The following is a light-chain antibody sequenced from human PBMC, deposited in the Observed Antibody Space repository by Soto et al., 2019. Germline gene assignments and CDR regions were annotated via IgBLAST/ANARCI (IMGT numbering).Light chain of an antibody. CDR2: DAS. Sequence: QLTQSPSSLSASVGDRVTITCRAIQSISSWLAWYQQKPGKAPKLLIYDASSLQSGVPSRFSGSGSGTEFTLTISSLQSEDFAVYYCQQYNNWPPAWTFGQGTKV. V-gene: IGKV1-5*01. CDR3: QQYNNWPPAWT. J-gene: IGKJ1*01. CDR1: QSISSW.